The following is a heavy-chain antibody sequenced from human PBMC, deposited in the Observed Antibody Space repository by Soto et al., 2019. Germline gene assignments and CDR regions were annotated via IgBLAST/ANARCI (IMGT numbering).Heavy chain of an antibody. CDR3: AGGLGYKIFKYDY. V-gene: IGHV1-69*12. CDR2: IIPIFGTA. Sequence: QVQLVQSGAEVKKPGSSVKVSCKASGGTFSSYTITWVRQAPGQGLEWMGGIIPIFGTANYAQKFQGRVTIIADESTSTAYMDLCSLRSEDTAVYYCAGGLGYKIFKYDYWGQGTLVTVSS. D-gene: IGHD3-3*01. J-gene: IGHJ4*02. CDR1: GGTFSSYT.